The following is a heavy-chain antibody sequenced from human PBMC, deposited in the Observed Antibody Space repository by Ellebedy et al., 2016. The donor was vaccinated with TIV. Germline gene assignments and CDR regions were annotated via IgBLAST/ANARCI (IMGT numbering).Heavy chain of an antibody. D-gene: IGHD2-2*01. CDR2: MYYGGSS. Sequence: MPGGSLRLSCTVSGGSIRNYYCTWIRQPPGEGLEWIGHMYYGGSSNYNPSLKSRVTMSIDTSKNQFSLKMSSVTAADTAVYYCAASESADSDYWGPGTLVTVSS. CDR3: AASESADSDY. CDR1: GGSIRNYY. J-gene: IGHJ4*02. V-gene: IGHV4-59*01.